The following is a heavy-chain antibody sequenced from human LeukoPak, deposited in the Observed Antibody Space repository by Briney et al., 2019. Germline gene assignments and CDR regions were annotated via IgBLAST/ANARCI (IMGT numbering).Heavy chain of an antibody. J-gene: IGHJ4*02. Sequence: GESLKISCKGSGYSFTSYWIGWVRQMPGKGLEWMGIIYPGDSDTRYSPSFQGQVTISADKSISTAYLQWSSLKASDTAMYYCARLGMYVVARYYFDYWGQGTLVTVSS. CDR1: GYSFTSYW. CDR2: IYPGDSDT. V-gene: IGHV5-51*01. D-gene: IGHD2-15*01. CDR3: ARLGMYVVARYYFDY.